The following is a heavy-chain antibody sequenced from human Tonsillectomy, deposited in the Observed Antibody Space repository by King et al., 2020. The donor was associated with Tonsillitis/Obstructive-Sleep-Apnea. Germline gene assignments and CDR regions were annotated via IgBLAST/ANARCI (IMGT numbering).Heavy chain of an antibody. Sequence: VQLVESGGGLVQPGGSLRLSCAASGFTFNNYWMHWVRQTPEKGLVWVSRINSDGTGPIYADSVKGRFTISRDNAKNTLYLQMNGLRAEDTAVYYCARSPGTIVRGVVIPYRDVWGKGTTVTVSS. V-gene: IGHV3-74*01. J-gene: IGHJ6*03. D-gene: IGHD3-10*01. CDR1: GFTFNNYW. CDR3: ARSPGTIVRGVVIPYRDV. CDR2: INSDGTGP.